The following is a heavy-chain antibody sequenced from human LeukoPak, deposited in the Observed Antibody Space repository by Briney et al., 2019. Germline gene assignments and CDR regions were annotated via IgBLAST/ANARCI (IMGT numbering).Heavy chain of an antibody. CDR1: GGSFSGYY. Sequence: SETLSLTCAVYGGSFSGYYWGWIRQPPGQGLEWIGSIYYNGGASYNPPLKSRVTISVDASKNQFSLRLRSVTAADTAVYYCARHPANSANSWYGMDVWGQGTTVTVSS. CDR3: ARHPANSANSWYGMDV. CDR2: IYYNGGA. J-gene: IGHJ6*02. V-gene: IGHV4-39*01. D-gene: IGHD4-23*01.